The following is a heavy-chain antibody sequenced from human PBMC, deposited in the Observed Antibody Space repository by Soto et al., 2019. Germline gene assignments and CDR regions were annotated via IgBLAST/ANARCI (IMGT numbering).Heavy chain of an antibody. Sequence: EVHLLESGGTLVQPGGSLRLSCAASGFDFSTYAMTWVRQAPGKGLEWVSAIINSGATTYYADSVKGRFTISRDNSRNTLYLQMNSLRPDDTAMYYCAKDWPGTSSVTSDFWGQGTLVTVSS. CDR1: GFDFSTYA. V-gene: IGHV3-23*01. D-gene: IGHD4-17*01. CDR3: AKDWPGTSSVTSDF. J-gene: IGHJ4*02. CDR2: IINSGATT.